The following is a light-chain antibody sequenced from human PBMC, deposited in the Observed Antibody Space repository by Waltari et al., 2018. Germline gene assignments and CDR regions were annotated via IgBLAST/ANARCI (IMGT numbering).Light chain of an antibody. CDR1: SRHVCGYHF. V-gene: IGLV2-8*01. CDR3: SSYVANNNPV. J-gene: IGLJ2*01. CDR2: EVS. Sequence: QSALTQPPSASGSPGQSVTIPCPGPSRHVCGYHFVSWYQHHPGKAPRLIIYEVSERPSGVPDRFSGSKSGNTASLTVSGLQAEDEADYYCSSYVANNNPVFGGGTKLTVL.